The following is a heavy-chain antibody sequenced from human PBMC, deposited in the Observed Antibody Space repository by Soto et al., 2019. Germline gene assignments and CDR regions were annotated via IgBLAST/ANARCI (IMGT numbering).Heavy chain of an antibody. V-gene: IGHV3-21*01. Sequence: GGSLRLSCSASGFTFSSFNMHWVRQVPGKGLEWVSSISGTTKYIYYGDSVKGRFTISRDNAENSMFLQMNSLRVEDTAVYYCAGSVLFRGLNRAFDIWGQGTLVTVSS. D-gene: IGHD3-10*01. CDR3: AGSVLFRGLNRAFDI. CDR1: GFTFSSFN. CDR2: ISGTTKYI. J-gene: IGHJ3*02.